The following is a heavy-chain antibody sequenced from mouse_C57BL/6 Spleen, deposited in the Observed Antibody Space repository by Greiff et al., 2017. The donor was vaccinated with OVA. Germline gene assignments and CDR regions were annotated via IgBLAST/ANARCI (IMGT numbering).Heavy chain of an antibody. J-gene: IGHJ4*01. D-gene: IGHD1-1*02. CDR3: TREVAYAMDY. Sequence: VQLQESGAELVRPGASVTLSCKASGYTFTDYEMHWVKQTPVHGLEWIGAIDPETGGTAYNQKFKGKAILTADKSSSTAYMELRSLTSEDSAVYYCTREVAYAMDYWGQGTSVTVSS. CDR1: GYTFTDYE. CDR2: IDPETGGT. V-gene: IGHV1-15*01.